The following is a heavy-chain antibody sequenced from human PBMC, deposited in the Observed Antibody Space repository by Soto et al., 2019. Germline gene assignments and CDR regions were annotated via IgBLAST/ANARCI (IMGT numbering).Heavy chain of an antibody. J-gene: IGHJ5*02. D-gene: IGHD3-3*01. V-gene: IGHV3-33*01. CDR1: GFTFSSYG. CDR3: ARDRLRVLRFLEWSTKFDP. Sequence: PWGSLRLSCAASGFTFSSYGMHWVRQAPGKGLEWVAVIWYDGSNKYYADSVKGRFTISRDNSKNTLYLQMNSLRAEDTAVYYCARDRLRVLRFLEWSTKFDPWGQGT. CDR2: IWYDGSNK.